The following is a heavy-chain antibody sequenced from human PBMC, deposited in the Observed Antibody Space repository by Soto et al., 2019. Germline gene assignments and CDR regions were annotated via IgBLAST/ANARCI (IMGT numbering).Heavy chain of an antibody. D-gene: IGHD6-13*01. CDR2: IYPGDSDT. J-gene: IGHJ4*02. CDR1: GGNVSRCW. Sequence: GERLNLSDKGSGGNVSRCWIVWVRRIPGKGLEWMGIIYPGDSDTRYSPSFQGQVTISADKSISTAYLQWSSLKASDTAMYYCARPKYSSSWSYYFDYWGQGTLVTVSS. V-gene: IGHV5-51*01. CDR3: ARPKYSSSWSYYFDY.